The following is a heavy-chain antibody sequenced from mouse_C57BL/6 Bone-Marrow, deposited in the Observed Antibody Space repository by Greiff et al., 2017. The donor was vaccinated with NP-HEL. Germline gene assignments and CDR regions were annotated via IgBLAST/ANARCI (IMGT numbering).Heavy chain of an antibody. CDR3: ARDGYRPLYYAMDY. CDR1: GYTFTSYG. Sequence: VQRVESGAELARPGASVKLSCKASGYTFTSYGISWVKQRTGQGLEWIGEIYPRSGNTYYNEKFKGKATLTADKSSSTAYMELRSLTSEDSAVYFCARDGYRPLYYAMDYWGQGTSVTVSS. J-gene: IGHJ4*01. V-gene: IGHV1-81*01. CDR2: IYPRSGNT. D-gene: IGHD2-3*01.